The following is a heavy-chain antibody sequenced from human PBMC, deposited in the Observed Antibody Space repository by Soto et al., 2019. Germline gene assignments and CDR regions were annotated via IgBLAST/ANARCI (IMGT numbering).Heavy chain of an antibody. CDR1: GGTFSSYA. D-gene: IGHD5-12*01. CDR3: ARPYSGYVNYYYYYGMDV. V-gene: IGHV1-69*13. Sequence: ASVKVSCKASGGTFSSYAISCARQAPGQGLEWMGGIIPIFGTANYAQKFQGRVTITADESTSTAYIELSSLRSEDTAVYYCARPYSGYVNYYYYYGMDVWGQGTTVTVSS. J-gene: IGHJ6*02. CDR2: IIPIFGTA.